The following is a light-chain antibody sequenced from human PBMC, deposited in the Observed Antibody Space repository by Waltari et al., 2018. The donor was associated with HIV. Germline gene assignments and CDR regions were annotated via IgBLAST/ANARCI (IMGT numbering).Light chain of an antibody. V-gene: IGLV3-1*01. J-gene: IGLJ2*01. CDR2: QDN. CDR3: QAWDSSTAI. Sequence: SYELTQPPSVSVSPGQTASITCSGDKLGDRYACWYQQKPGQSPVLVIYQDNKRPSGIPERFSGSNSGNTATLTISGTQAMDEADYYCQAWDSSTAIFGGGTKLTVL. CDR1: KLGDRY.